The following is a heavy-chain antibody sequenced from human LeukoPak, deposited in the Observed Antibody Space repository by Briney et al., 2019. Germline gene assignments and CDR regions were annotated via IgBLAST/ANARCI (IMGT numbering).Heavy chain of an antibody. J-gene: IGHJ4*02. CDR1: GGSISSGDYY. V-gene: IGHV4-31*03. D-gene: IGHD6-13*01. CDR3: AMSRGIAAAGQTFDY. Sequence: PSETLSLTCTVSGGSISSGDYYWSWIRQHPGKGLEWIGYIYYSGSTYCNPSLKSRVTMSVDTSKNQFSLKLSSVTAADTAVYYCAMSRGIAAAGQTFDYWGQGTLVTVSS. CDR2: IYYSGST.